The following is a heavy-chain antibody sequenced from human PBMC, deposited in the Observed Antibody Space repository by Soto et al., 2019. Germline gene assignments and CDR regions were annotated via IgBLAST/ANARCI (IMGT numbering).Heavy chain of an antibody. CDR3: AHSAPYYDFWSGYYTGPFDY. Sequence: GSGPTLVNPTRTLTLTCTFSGFSLSTSGVGVGWIRQPPGKALESLALIYWNDDKRYSPSLKSRLTITKDTSKNQVVLTMTNMDPVDTATYYCAHSAPYYDFWSGYYTGPFDYWGQGTLVTVSS. D-gene: IGHD3-3*01. V-gene: IGHV2-5*01. CDR2: IYWNDDK. J-gene: IGHJ4*02. CDR1: GFSLSTSGVG.